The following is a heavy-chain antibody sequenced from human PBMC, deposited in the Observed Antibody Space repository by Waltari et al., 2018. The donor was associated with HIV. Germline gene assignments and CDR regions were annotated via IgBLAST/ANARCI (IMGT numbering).Heavy chain of an antibody. V-gene: IGHV3-74*01. CDR3: ASLYNYVWGSPPPFDY. D-gene: IGHD3-16*01. J-gene: IGHJ4*02. Sequence: EVQLVESGGGLVQPGGCLRLSCAASGFTFSSYWMHWVRQAPGKGLVWVSRINSDGSSTNYADSVKGRFTISRDNAKNTVYLQMNSLRAEDTALYYCASLYNYVWGSPPPFDYWGQGTLVTVSS. CDR2: INSDGSST. CDR1: GFTFSSYW.